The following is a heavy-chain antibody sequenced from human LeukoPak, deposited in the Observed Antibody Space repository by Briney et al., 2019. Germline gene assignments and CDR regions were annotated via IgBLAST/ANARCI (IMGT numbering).Heavy chain of an antibody. CDR1: GFTFSRHA. V-gene: IGHV3-23*01. CDR2: ISSYGARI. J-gene: IGHJ6*03. D-gene: IGHD3-10*01. Sequence: GGSLRLSCAASGFTFSRHAMSWVRQAPGKGLEWVSTISSYGARIYYADSVKGRFTISRDNSKNTLFLQMNSLRAEDTAVYYCARGRSSMVRGYYYYYMDVWGKGTTVTISS. CDR3: ARGRSSMVRGYYYYYMDV.